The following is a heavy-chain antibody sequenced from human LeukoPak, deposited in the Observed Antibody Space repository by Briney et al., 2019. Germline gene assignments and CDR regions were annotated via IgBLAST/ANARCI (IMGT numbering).Heavy chain of an antibody. Sequence: GGSLRLSCAASGFTFSSYGMHWVRQAPGKGLEWVAVISYDGSNKYYADSVKGRFTISRDNSKNTLYLQMNSLRAEDTAVYYCAKASSPYYYYGMDVWGQGTTVTVSS. V-gene: IGHV3-30*18. D-gene: IGHD2-2*01. CDR2: ISYDGSNK. J-gene: IGHJ6*02. CDR3: AKASSPYYYYGMDV. CDR1: GFTFSSYG.